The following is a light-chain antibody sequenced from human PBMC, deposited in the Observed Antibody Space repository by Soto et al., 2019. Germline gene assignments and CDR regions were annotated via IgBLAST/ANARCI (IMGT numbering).Light chain of an antibody. CDR1: QGISNY. Sequence: IQRTQSPWARAASVGGGGTSTCSASQGISNYLAWYQQKPGKVPKLLIYAASTLQSGVPSRFSGSGSGTDFTLNISSLQPEDVATYYCQQYNSAPWTGGHGPK. CDR3: QQYNSAPWT. V-gene: IGKV1-27*01. J-gene: IGKJ1*01. CDR2: AAS.